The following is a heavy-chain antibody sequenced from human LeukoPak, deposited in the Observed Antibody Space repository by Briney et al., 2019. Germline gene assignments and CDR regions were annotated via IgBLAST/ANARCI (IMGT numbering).Heavy chain of an antibody. J-gene: IGHJ4*02. D-gene: IGHD3-22*01. CDR2: IYYTGNT. CDR3: ARVDPPTYDFDTSGFYPYYFDF. CDR1: GGSISSSY. V-gene: IGHV4-59*01. Sequence: PSETLSLTCTVSGGSISSSYWGWIRQPPGKRLEWVGYIYYTGNTNYNPSLKSRVTISVDTSKNQFSLKLSSVTAADTAVYYCARVDPPTYDFDTSGFYPYYFDFWGQGTRVTVSS.